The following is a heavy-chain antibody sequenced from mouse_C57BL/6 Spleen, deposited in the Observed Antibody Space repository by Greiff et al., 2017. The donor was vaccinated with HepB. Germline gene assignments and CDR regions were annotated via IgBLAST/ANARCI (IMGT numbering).Heavy chain of an antibody. Sequence: EVMLVESGGDLVKPGGSLKLSCAASGFTFSSYGMSWVRQTPDKRLEWVATISSGGSYTYYPDSVKGRFTISRDNAKKTLYLQMSSLKSEDTAMYYGARHRDYSNYEGLCDYWGQGTTLTVSS. J-gene: IGHJ2*01. D-gene: IGHD2-5*01. CDR3: ARHRDYSNYEGLCDY. V-gene: IGHV5-6*02. CDR2: ISSGGSYT. CDR1: GFTFSSYG.